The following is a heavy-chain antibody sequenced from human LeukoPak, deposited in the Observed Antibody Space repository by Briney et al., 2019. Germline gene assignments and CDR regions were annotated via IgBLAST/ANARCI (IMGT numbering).Heavy chain of an antibody. J-gene: IGHJ6*02. Sequence: SETLSLTCTVSGGSISSGGSYWSWIRQHPGKGLEWIGYIYYSGSTYYNPSLKSRVTISVDTSKNQFSLKLSSVTAADTAVYYCARDRPDYYYGMDVWGQGTTVTVSS. CDR1: GGSISSGGSY. CDR2: IYYSGST. CDR3: ARDRPDYYYGMDV. V-gene: IGHV4-31*03.